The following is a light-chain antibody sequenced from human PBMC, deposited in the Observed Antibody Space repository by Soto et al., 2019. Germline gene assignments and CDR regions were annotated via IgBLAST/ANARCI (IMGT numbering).Light chain of an antibody. J-gene: IGKJ4*01. CDR3: QQYNNWPLLT. V-gene: IGKV3-15*01. Sequence: EIVMTQSPATLSVSPGERATLSCRASQSVSSNLAWYQQKPGQAPRLLIYGASTRATGIPARFSGSGSGTKFTLTISSLQSEDFAVYYCQQYNNWPLLTFGGGT. CDR2: GAS. CDR1: QSVSSN.